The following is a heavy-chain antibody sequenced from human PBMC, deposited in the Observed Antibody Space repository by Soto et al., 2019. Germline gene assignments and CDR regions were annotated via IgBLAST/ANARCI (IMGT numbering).Heavy chain of an antibody. CDR2: IYYSGST. J-gene: IGHJ4*02. V-gene: IGHV4-59*01. D-gene: IGHD4-17*01. CDR3: ARGTYGDLGYFDY. Sequence: PSETLSLTCTVSGGSISSYYWSWIRQPPGKGLEWIGYIYYSGSTNYNPSLKSRVTISVDTSKNQFSLKLSSVTAADTAVYYCARGTYGDLGYFDYWGQGTLVTVSS. CDR1: GGSISSYY.